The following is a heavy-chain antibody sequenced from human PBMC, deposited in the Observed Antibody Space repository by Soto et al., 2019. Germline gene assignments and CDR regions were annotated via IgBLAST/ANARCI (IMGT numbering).Heavy chain of an antibody. Sequence: QVQLQESGPGLVKPSETLSLTCAVSGGSINGHFCGWFRQPPGKGLEWIGYTHYSEDTDYNPSLKSRVTISLDLSKNQFSLRLSSVTAADTAVYYCATGGGWLTDYWGQGTLVTVSS. V-gene: IGHV4-59*11. J-gene: IGHJ4*02. CDR2: THYSEDT. D-gene: IGHD3-16*01. CDR1: GGSINGHF. CDR3: ATGGGWLTDY.